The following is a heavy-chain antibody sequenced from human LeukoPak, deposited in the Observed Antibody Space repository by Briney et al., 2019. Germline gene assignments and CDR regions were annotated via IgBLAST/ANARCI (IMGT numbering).Heavy chain of an antibody. CDR1: GYTLTELS. J-gene: IGHJ6*03. Sequence: GASVKVSCKVSGYTLTELSMHWVRQAPGKGLEWMGGFDPEDGETIYAQKFQGRVTMTEDTSTDTAYMELSSLRSEDTAVYYCATASGRMPGQQLVRLTYYYYYMDVWGKGTTVTVSS. CDR3: ATASGRMPGQQLVRLTYYYYYMDV. CDR2: FDPEDGET. V-gene: IGHV1-24*01. D-gene: IGHD6-13*01.